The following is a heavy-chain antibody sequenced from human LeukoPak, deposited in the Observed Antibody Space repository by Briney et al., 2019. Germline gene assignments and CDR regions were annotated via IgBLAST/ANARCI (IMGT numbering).Heavy chain of an antibody. CDR3: ACGYDDSYGMDV. V-gene: IGHV5-10-1*01. J-gene: IGHJ6*04. CDR2: IDPSDSYT. D-gene: IGHD5-12*01. Sequence: GASLRISCKGSGSIFTSYWISWVRQLPGKGLEWMGRIDPSDSYTNYSPSFQGHVTISADKSISTAYPQWSRLKASDTAMYYCACGYDDSYGMDVWSKGTTVTVSS. CDR1: GSIFTSYW.